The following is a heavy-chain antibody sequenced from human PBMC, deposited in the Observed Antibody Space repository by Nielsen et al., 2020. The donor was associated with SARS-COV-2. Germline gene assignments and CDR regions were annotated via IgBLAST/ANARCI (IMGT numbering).Heavy chain of an antibody. Sequence: SETLSLTCTVSVCSIIIYYLSCIRQPPCKGLEWIGYIYYSGSTNYNPSLKSRVTISVDTSKNQFSLKLSSVTAADTAVYYCARQRVRYSSSWYFDYWGQGTLVTVSS. J-gene: IGHJ4*02. CDR3: ARQRVRYSSSWYFDY. D-gene: IGHD6-13*01. CDR2: IYYSGST. CDR1: VCSIIIYY. V-gene: IGHV4-59*08.